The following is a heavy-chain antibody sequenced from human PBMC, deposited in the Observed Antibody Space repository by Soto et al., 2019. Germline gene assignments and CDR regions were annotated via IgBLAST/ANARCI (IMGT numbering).Heavy chain of an antibody. J-gene: IGHJ4*02. CDR3: AREDIQDIVVVVVAPEGLGY. Sequence: QVQLVQSGAEVKKPGASVKVSCKASGYTFTSYGISSVRQAPGQGLEWMGRISGYNGNSNYAQNLQGRVTMTTDTSTSTAYMELRSLRSDDTAVYYCAREDIQDIVVVVVAPEGLGYWGQGTLVTVSS. CDR1: GYTFTSYG. CDR2: ISGYNGNS. D-gene: IGHD2-15*01. V-gene: IGHV1-18*01.